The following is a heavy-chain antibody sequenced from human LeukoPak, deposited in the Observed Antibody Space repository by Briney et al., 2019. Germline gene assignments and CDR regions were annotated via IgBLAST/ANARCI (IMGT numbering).Heavy chain of an antibody. CDR1: GGPIGSSSYY. CDR3: ARVVDTIFGVVIVAGNWFDP. Sequence: SETLSLTCTVSGGPIGSSSYYWGWIRQPPGKGLEWIGSIYYSGSTYYNPSLKSRVTISVDTSKNQFSLKLSSVTAADTAVYYCARVVDTIFGVVIVAGNWFDPWGQGTLVTVSS. CDR2: IYYSGST. J-gene: IGHJ5*02. D-gene: IGHD3-3*01. V-gene: IGHV4-39*07.